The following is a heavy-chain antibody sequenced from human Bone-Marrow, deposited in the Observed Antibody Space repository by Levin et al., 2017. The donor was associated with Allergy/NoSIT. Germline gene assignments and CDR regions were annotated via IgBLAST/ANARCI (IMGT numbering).Heavy chain of an antibody. V-gene: IGHV3-15*01. CDR1: GFTFSNAW. Sequence: GGSLRLSCAASGFTFSNAWMSWVRQAPGKGLEWVGRIKSKTDGGTTDYAAPVKGRFTISRDDSKNTLYLQMNSLKTEDTAVYYCTTGAPHRGIAVADHDYGMDVWGQGTTVTVSS. D-gene: IGHD6-19*01. CDR3: TTGAPHRGIAVADHDYGMDV. J-gene: IGHJ6*02. CDR2: IKSKTDGGTT.